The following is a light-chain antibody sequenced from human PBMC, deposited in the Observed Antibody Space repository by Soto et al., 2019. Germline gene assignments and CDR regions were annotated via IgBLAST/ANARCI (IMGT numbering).Light chain of an antibody. CDR3: QQYYDYPWT. V-gene: IGKV1-5*03. Sequence: DLQMTQSPSTLSASVGDRDTITCRASQSISSWLAWYQQKPGKAPKLLIYKASTLESGVPSRFSGSGSGTEFTLTISSLQPDDFGRYYCQQYYDYPWTFGQGTKVDIK. CDR2: KAS. CDR1: QSISSW. J-gene: IGKJ1*01.